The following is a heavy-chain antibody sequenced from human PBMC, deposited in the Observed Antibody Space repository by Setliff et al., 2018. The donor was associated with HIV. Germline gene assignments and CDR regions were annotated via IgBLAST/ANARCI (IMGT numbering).Heavy chain of an antibody. J-gene: IGHJ6*03. CDR2: NIPMFGTV. Sequence: SVKVSCKASGGTFGSYAISWVRQAPGQGLEWSGGNIPMFGTVSYAQKFQGRVTITTDESTSTAYMDLSSLRYEDTAIYYCARGEVIIDSYYYMNVWGKGTTVTVSS. V-gene: IGHV1-69*05. CDR1: GGTFGSYA. CDR3: ARGEVIIDSYYYMNV.